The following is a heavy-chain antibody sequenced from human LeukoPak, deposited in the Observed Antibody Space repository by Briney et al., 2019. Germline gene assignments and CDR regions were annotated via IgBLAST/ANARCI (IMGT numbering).Heavy chain of an antibody. D-gene: IGHD4-17*01. CDR1: GGSISRGAYY. V-gene: IGHV4-30-4*08. J-gene: IGHJ6*02. CDR2: IHYSGST. Sequence: SQTLSLTCTVSGGSISRGAYYWSWIRQHPGKGLEWIGYIHYSGSTYYNPSLKSRVTISVDTSKNQFSLKVSSATAADTAVYYCARQDTLTHYYVMDVWGQGTTVTVSS. CDR3: ARQDTLTHYYVMDV.